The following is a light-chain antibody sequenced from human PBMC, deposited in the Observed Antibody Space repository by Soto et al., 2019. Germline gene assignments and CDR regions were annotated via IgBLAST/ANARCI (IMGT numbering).Light chain of an antibody. CDR3: QQYDNLLFT. J-gene: IGKJ3*01. Sequence: DLQMTQSPSSLSASVGDRVTITCQASQDVSTYLHWYQQKPGKAPKLLIYDASNLETGVPSRFSGSGSGTDFTFTITSLQPEDIATYYCQQYDNLLFTFGPGTKVDIK. V-gene: IGKV1-33*01. CDR1: QDVSTY. CDR2: DAS.